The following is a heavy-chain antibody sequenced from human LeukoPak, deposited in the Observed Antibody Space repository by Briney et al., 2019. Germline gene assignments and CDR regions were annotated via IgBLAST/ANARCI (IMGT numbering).Heavy chain of an antibody. Sequence: SETLSLTCAVYGGSFSGYYWSWIRQPPGKGLEWIGEINHSGSTNYNPSLKSRVTISVDTSKNQFSLKLSSVTAADTAVYYCARESPGGGFDYWGQGTLVTVSS. CDR3: ARESPGGGFDY. D-gene: IGHD1-26*01. CDR2: INHSGST. V-gene: IGHV4-34*01. CDR1: GGSFSGYY. J-gene: IGHJ4*02.